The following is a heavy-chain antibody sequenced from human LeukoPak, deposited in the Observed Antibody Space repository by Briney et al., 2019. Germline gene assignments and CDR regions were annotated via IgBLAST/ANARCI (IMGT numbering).Heavy chain of an antibody. Sequence: GGSLRLSCAASGFTFSSYGMHWVRRAPGKGLEWVAFIRYDGSNKYYADSVKGRFTISRDNSKNTLYLQMNSLRAEDTAVYYCAKDVVYDSSGYPDYWGQGTLVTVSS. V-gene: IGHV3-30*02. CDR2: IRYDGSNK. D-gene: IGHD3-22*01. J-gene: IGHJ4*02. CDR3: AKDVVYDSSGYPDY. CDR1: GFTFSSYG.